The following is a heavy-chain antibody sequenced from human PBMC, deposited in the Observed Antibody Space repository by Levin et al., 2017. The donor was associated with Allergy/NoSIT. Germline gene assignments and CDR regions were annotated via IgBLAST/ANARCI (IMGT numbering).Heavy chain of an antibody. D-gene: IGHD2-15*01. V-gene: IGHV4-59*08. CDR1: GGSISSYY. CDR2: IYYSRST. CDR3: ARTVDCIGGSCYHSSWFDP. J-gene: IGHJ5*02. Sequence: SETLSLTCTVSGGSISSYYWSWIRQPPGKGLEWIGYIYYSRSTNYNPSLKSRVTISVDTSKNQFSLKLSSVTAADTAVYYCARTVDCIGGSCYHSSWFDPWGQGTLVTVSS.